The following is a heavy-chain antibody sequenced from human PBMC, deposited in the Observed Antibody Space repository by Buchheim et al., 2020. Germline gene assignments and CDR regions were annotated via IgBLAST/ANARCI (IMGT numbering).Heavy chain of an antibody. D-gene: IGHD1-26*01. CDR1: GFTVSSNY. CDR3: ARDQVGATRTSYFQH. J-gene: IGHJ1*01. Sequence: EVQLVESGGGLVQPGGSLRLSCAASGFTVSSNYMSWVRQAPGKGLEWVSVIYSGGSTYYADSVKGRFTISRDNSKNPLYLQMNSLRAEDTAVYYCARDQVGATRTSYFQHWGQGTL. V-gene: IGHV3-66*02. CDR2: IYSGGST.